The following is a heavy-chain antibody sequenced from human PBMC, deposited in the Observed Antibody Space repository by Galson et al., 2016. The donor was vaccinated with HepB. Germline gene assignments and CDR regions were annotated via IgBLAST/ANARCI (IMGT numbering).Heavy chain of an antibody. J-gene: IGHJ5*02. D-gene: IGHD2/OR15-2a*01. Sequence: QVQLQESGPGLVKASQTLSLTCTVSGGSISSGDYHWSWPRQLPGKGLEWIGCIQNSGSTYYNPSVKSRLIISVDTSKNQFSLELSSVTAADTAVYYCARGLNIIGPWGQGTLVTVSS. V-gene: IGHV4-31*03. CDR2: IQNSGST. CDR1: GGSISSGDYH. CDR3: ARGLNIIGP.